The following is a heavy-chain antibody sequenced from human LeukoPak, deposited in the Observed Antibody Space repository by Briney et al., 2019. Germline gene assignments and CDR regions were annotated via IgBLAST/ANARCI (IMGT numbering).Heavy chain of an antibody. CDR2: IKQDGSEK. CDR3: AGDRKSGNFLGEFDH. Sequence: GGSLRLSCAASGFTFSSYWMSWVRQAPGKGLEWVANIKQDGSEKYYVDSVKGRFTTSRDNSKSTLYLQMNSLRAEDTAIYYCAGDRKSGNFLGEFDHWGLGTLVTVSS. V-gene: IGHV3-7*01. J-gene: IGHJ5*02. CDR1: GFTFSSYW. D-gene: IGHD1-26*01.